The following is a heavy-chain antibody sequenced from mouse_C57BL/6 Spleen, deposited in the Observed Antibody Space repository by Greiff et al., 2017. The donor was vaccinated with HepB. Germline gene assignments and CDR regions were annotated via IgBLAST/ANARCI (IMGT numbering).Heavy chain of an antibody. V-gene: IGHV5-9-1*02. D-gene: IGHD1-1*01. CDR2: ISSGGDYI. J-gene: IGHJ3*01. Sequence: EVKLVESGAGLVKPGGSLKLSCAASGFTFSSSAMSWVRQTPEKRLEWVAYISSGGDYIYYADTVKGRFTISRDNARNTLYLQMSSLKSEDTAMYYCTRDRDGSSHHEGRFADWGQGTLVTVSA. CDR1: GFTFSSSA. CDR3: TRDRDGSSHHEGRFAD.